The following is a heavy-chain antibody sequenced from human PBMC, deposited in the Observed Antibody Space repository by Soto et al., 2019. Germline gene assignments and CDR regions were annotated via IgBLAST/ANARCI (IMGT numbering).Heavy chain of an antibody. J-gene: IGHJ4*02. CDR3: AKDRSTVFGVVTYYFDY. D-gene: IGHD3-3*01. CDR1: GFTFSNSA. Sequence: QVQLVESGGGVVQPGRSLRLSCAASGFTFSNSAMHWVRQTPDKGLEWVAFLSYDGSHNYYADSVKGRFTISRDNSKNTLYLQMNSLRVEDTAVYYCAKDRSTVFGVVTYYFDYWGQGTVVTVSS. V-gene: IGHV3-30*18. CDR2: LSYDGSHN.